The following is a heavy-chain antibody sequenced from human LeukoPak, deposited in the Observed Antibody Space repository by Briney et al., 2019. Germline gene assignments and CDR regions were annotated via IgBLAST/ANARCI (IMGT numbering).Heavy chain of an antibody. J-gene: IGHJ4*02. CDR2: IYYSGST. CDR3: AGGYSSGWNEAYFDY. CDR1: GGSISSGDYY. D-gene: IGHD6-19*01. V-gene: IGHV4-61*08. Sequence: SETLSLTCTVSGGSISSGDYYWTWIRQHPGKGLEWIGYIYYSGSTNYNPSLKSRVTISVDTSKNQFSLKLSSVTAADTAVYYCAGGYSSGWNEAYFDYWGQGTLVTVSS.